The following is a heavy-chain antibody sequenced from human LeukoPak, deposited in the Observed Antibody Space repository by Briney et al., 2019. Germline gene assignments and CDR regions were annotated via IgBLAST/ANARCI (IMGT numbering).Heavy chain of an antibody. CDR1: GFTFGDYT. V-gene: IGHV3-49*03. J-gene: IGHJ6*03. Sequence: QPGRSLRPSCTSSGFTFGDYTMSWFRQAPGKGLEWVGLIRNKGYGVTTECAASVKGRFTISRDDSKDIAYLQMNSLKNEDSAVYYCARDLTYGSGTKTYYYYMDVWGRGTAVTVSS. CDR2: IRNKGYGVTT. D-gene: IGHD3-10*01. CDR3: ARDLTYGSGTKTYYYYMDV.